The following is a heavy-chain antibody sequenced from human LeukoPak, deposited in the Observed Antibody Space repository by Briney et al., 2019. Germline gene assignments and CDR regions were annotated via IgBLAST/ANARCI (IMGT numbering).Heavy chain of an antibody. D-gene: IGHD6-13*01. V-gene: IGHV4-39*01. CDR2: IYYSGST. J-gene: IGHJ4*02. Sequence: SETLSLTCTVSGGSISSSTYYWGWIRQPPGKGLEWIASIYYSGSTYYNPSLKSRVTISVDTSKNQFSLELSSVTAADTAVYYCARHEEESGAARYYFDYWGQGTLVTVSS. CDR1: GGSISSSTYY. CDR3: ARHEEESGAARYYFDY.